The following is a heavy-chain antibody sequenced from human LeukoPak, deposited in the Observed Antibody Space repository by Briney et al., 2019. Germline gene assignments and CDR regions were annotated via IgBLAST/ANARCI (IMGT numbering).Heavy chain of an antibody. Sequence: GASVKVSCKASGYTFTSYYMHWVRQAPGQGLEWMGIINPSGGSTSYAQKSQGRVTMTRDMSTSTVYMELSSLRSEDTAVYYCARVRGYCSSTSCARHFDYWGQGTLVTVSS. D-gene: IGHD2-2*01. CDR2: INPSGGST. J-gene: IGHJ4*02. V-gene: IGHV1-46*01. CDR3: ARVRGYCSSTSCARHFDY. CDR1: GYTFTSYY.